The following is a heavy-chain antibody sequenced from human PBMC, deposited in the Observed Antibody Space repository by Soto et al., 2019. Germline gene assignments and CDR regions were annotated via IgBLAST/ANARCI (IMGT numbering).Heavy chain of an antibody. CDR2: IIPIFGTD. Sequence: ASVKVSCNASRVVFRTFIVTWVRHAPGTGLEWVVVIIPIFGTDNYAQKIQGRVTITADESTNTSYVDVNNLRSEDRAVYYCAKVRYSSPLGYYYGMDVWGQGTTVTVSS. D-gene: IGHD6-19*01. CDR3: AKVRYSSPLGYYYGMDV. J-gene: IGHJ6*02. CDR1: RVVFRTFI. V-gene: IGHV1-69*13.